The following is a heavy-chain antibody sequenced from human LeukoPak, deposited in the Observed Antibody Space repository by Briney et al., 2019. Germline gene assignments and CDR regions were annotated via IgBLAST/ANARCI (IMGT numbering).Heavy chain of an antibody. CDR2: ISGSGGST. V-gene: IGHV3-23*01. CDR3: ARDRVIRSTQWLVLGSAFDI. D-gene: IGHD6-19*01. CDR1: GFTFSSYA. Sequence: TGGSLRLSCAASGFTFSSYAMSWVRQAPGKGLEWVSAISGSGGSTYYADSVKGRFTISRDNSKNTLYLQMNSLRAEDTAVYYCARDRVIRSTQWLVLGSAFDIWGQGTMVTVSS. J-gene: IGHJ3*02.